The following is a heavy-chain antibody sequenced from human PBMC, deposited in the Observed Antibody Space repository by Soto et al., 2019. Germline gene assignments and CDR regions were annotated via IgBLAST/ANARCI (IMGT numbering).Heavy chain of an antibody. J-gene: IGHJ1*01. CDR2: ISGSGSST. Sequence: EVQLLESGGGLVQPEGSLRLSCAASGFTFSSYAMSWVRQAPGKGLEWVSAISGSGSSTYYADSVKGRFTISRDNSKNTLYLQMNSLRAEDTAVYYCAKDLYSSSWGYFQHWGQGTLVTVSS. D-gene: IGHD6-13*01. CDR1: GFTFSSYA. V-gene: IGHV3-23*01. CDR3: AKDLYSSSWGYFQH.